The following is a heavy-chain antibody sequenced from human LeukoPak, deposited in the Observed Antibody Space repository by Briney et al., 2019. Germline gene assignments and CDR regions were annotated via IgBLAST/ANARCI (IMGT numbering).Heavy chain of an antibody. V-gene: IGHV3-23*01. CDR2: ISGGGGRT. CDR1: GFSVNSFG. D-gene: IGHD5-12*01. Sequence: GGSLRLSCAVSGFSVNSFGMSWVRQAPGKGLEWVSGISGGGGRTSYAESVKGRFIISRDNSKNTLYLQMNSLRAEDTAVYYCAKAPWIELRGNWFDPWGQGTLVTVSS. CDR3: AKAPWIELRGNWFDP. J-gene: IGHJ5*02.